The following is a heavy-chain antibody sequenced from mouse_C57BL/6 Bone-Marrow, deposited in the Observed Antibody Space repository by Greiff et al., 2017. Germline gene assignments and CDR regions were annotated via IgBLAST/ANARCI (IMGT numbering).Heavy chain of an antibody. Sequence: VQLQQPGAELVKPGASVKMSCKASGYTFTSYWITWVKQRPGQGLEWIGDIYPGSGSTNYNEKFKSKATLTVDTSSSTAYMQLSSLTSEGSAVYYGAREGITTVVDRGYFGYWGQGTTLTVSS. CDR1: GYTFTSYW. J-gene: IGHJ2*01. CDR3: AREGITTVVDRGYFGY. V-gene: IGHV1-55*01. D-gene: IGHD1-1*01. CDR2: IYPGSGST.